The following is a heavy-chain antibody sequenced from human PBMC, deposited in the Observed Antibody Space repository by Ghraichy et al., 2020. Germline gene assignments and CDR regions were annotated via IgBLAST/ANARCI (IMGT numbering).Heavy chain of an antibody. CDR2: IIPIFGTA. V-gene: IGHV1-69*13. J-gene: IGHJ3*02. Sequence: SVKVSCKASGGTFSSYAISWVRQAPGQGLEWMGRIIPIFGTANYAQKFQGRVTITADESTSTAYMELSSLRSKDTAVYYCARDPRPYYYNSSGYYSGHSWAAFDIWGQGTMVTVSS. CDR1: GGTFSSYA. D-gene: IGHD3-22*01. CDR3: ARDPRPYYYNSSGYYSGHSWAAFDI.